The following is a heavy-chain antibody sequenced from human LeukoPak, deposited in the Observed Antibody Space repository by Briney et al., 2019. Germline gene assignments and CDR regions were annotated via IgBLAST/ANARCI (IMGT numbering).Heavy chain of an antibody. D-gene: IGHD2-2*01. CDR3: ASGVLIPAAFMDV. V-gene: IGHV4-59*01. J-gene: IGHJ6*03. CDR1: GGSISSYY. Sequence: PSETLSLTCTVSGGSISSYYWSWIRQPPGKGLEWIGYIYYSGSTNYNPSLKSRVTISLDTSKNQFSLKLSSVTAADTALYYCASGVLIPAAFMDVWGKGTTVTVSS. CDR2: IYYSGST.